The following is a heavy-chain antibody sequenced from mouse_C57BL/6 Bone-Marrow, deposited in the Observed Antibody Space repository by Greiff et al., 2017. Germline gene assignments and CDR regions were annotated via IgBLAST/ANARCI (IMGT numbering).Heavy chain of an antibody. CDR3: ARGGIYYDFYYAMDY. V-gene: IGHV1-55*01. CDR2: IFPGSGST. CDR1: GYTFTSYW. D-gene: IGHD2-4*01. J-gene: IGHJ4*01. Sequence: VQLQQPGAELVKPGASVKMSCKASGYTFTSYWITWVKQRPGQGLEWIGDIFPGSGSTNYNEKFKSKATLTVDTSSSTAYMQLSSLTSEDSAVYYCARGGIYYDFYYAMDYWGQGTSVTVSS.